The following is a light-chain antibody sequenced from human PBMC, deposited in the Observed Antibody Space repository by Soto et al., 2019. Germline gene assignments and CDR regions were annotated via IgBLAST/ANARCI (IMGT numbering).Light chain of an antibody. V-gene: IGKV1-5*03. Sequence: DIQRTQSPSTLSCPVGERVTVSCRASQTISSWLAWYQQKPGKAPKLLIYKASTLKSGVPSRFSGSGSGTEFTLTISSLQPDDFATYYCQHYNSYSEAFGQRTMVDI. CDR1: QTISSW. CDR2: KAS. CDR3: QHYNSYSEA. J-gene: IGKJ2*01.